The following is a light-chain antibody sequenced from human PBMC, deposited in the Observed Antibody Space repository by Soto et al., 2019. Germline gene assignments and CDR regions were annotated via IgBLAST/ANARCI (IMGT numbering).Light chain of an antibody. J-gene: IGLJ3*02. CDR1: SSNIGRNF. CDR3: GTWDSSLSAGV. Sequence: QSVLTQPPSVSAAPGQKATIACSGSSSNIGRNFVSWYQQLPGTAPKLLIYDDDRRPSGIPDRFSASKSGTSATLGITGLQAGDEADYYCGTWDSSLSAGVFGGGTKLTVL. V-gene: IGLV1-51*01. CDR2: DDD.